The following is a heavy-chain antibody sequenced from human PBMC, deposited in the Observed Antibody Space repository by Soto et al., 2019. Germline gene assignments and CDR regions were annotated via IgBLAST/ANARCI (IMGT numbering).Heavy chain of an antibody. Sequence: ASVKVSCKASGYTFSYYGISWVRQAPGQGLEWMGWFSSYNGDATYAQNFQGRVSMTTDTSTTTAYMELWNLRSDDTAIYYCATEDSGGLDYWGQGTLATVSS. J-gene: IGHJ4*02. V-gene: IGHV1-18*01. CDR3: ATEDSGGLDY. CDR1: GYTFSYYG. CDR2: FSSYNGDA. D-gene: IGHD3-16*01.